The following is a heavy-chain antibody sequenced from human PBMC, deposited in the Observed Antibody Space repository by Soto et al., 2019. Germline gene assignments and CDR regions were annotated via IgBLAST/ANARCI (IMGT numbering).Heavy chain of an antibody. Sequence: PSETLSLTCTVSCDSISSYYWTWIRQPPGKGLEYIGYIYYSGRTYYNPSLKSRVTISVDTSKNQFSLKLSSVTAADTAVYYCARGHLGITPPGSWY. V-gene: IGHV4-59*01. CDR2: IYYSGRT. CDR3: ARGHLGITPPGSWY. D-gene: IGHD2-15*01. CDR1: CDSISSYY. J-gene: IGHJ2*01.